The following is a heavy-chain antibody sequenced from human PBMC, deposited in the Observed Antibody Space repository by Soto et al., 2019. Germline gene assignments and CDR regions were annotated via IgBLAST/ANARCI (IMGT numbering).Heavy chain of an antibody. J-gene: IGHJ4*02. CDR2: IYSSGST. V-gene: IGHV4-59*11. D-gene: IGHD6-19*01. Sequence: PSETLSLTCIVSGGSISSHYWSWIRQPPGKGLEWIGSIYSSGSTNYNPSLKSRVIISVDTSNDQFSLKLSSVTAADTAVYYCARDRYSNGWVDYWGQGTLVTVSS. CDR3: ARDRYSNGWVDY. CDR1: GGSISSHY.